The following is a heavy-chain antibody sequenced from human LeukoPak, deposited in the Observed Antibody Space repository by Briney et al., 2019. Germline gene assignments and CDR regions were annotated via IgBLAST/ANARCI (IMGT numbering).Heavy chain of an antibody. CDR3: ARDGTYYDSSGLFDY. V-gene: IGHV3-7*01. J-gene: IGHJ4*02. D-gene: IGHD3-22*01. CDR1: GFTFGSYW. CDR2: INKDGGEK. Sequence: GGSLRLSCAASGFTFGSYWMSWVRQAPGKGLEWVANINKDGGEKYYVDSVKGRFTISRDNSKNTLYLQMNSLRAEDTAVYYCARDGTYYDSSGLFDYWGQGTLVTVSS.